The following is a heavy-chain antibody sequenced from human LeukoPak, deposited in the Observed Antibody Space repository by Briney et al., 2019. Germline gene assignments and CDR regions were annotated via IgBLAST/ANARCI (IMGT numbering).Heavy chain of an antibody. CDR2: INGDGSST. CDR3: ARDRVMTTVSTPPDY. CDR1: GLTLSTYW. J-gene: IGHJ4*02. Sequence: GGSLRLSCEASGLTLSTYWIHWVRQGPGKGLEWVSRINGDGSSTSYADSVKGRFTISRDNAKNSLYLQMNSLRAEDTAVYYCARDRVMTTVSTPPDYWGQGTLVTVSS. D-gene: IGHD4-17*01. V-gene: IGHV3-74*01.